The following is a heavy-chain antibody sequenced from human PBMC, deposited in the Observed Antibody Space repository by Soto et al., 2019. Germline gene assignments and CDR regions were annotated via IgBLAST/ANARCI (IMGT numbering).Heavy chain of an antibody. CDR2: IYYVGST. J-gene: IGHJ2*01. V-gene: IGHV4-39*01. D-gene: IGHD6-19*01. Sequence: LQLQESGPGLVKPSETLSLTCTVSNGSISSRYYWGWLRQTPGKGLEWIASIYYVGSTYYSPSLESRVTISVDTSNNKFSLRLTSVTAADTAVYYCARTAVATHWYFDLWGRGTLVT. CDR3: ARTAVATHWYFDL. CDR1: NGSISSRYY.